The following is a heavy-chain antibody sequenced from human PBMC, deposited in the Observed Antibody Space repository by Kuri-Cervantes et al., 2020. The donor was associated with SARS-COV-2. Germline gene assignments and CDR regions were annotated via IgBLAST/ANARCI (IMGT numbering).Heavy chain of an antibody. V-gene: IGHV1-2*02. J-gene: IGHJ4*02. CDR3: ARGLTLEGDSYGYHY. D-gene: IGHD5-18*01. CDR2: INPNSGGT. Sequence: ASVKVSCKASGYTFTSYGISWVRQAPGQGLEWMGWINPNSGGTNYAQKFQGRVTMTRETSISTAYMELSRLRSDDTAVYYCARGLTLEGDSYGYHYWGQGTLVTVSS. CDR1: GYTFTSYG.